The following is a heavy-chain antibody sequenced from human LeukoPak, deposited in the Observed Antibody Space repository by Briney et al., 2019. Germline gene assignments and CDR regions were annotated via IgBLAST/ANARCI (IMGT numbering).Heavy chain of an antibody. Sequence: GSLRLSCAASGITFSSFVMNWVRQAPGKGLEWIGEINHSGSTNYNPSLKSRVTISVVTSKNQFSLKLSSVTAADTAVYYCARAYSSSWYQRPRGNWFDPWGQGTLVTVSS. V-gene: IGHV4-34*01. J-gene: IGHJ5*02. D-gene: IGHD6-13*01. CDR3: ARAYSSSWYQRPRGNWFDP. CDR1: GITFSSFV. CDR2: INHSGST.